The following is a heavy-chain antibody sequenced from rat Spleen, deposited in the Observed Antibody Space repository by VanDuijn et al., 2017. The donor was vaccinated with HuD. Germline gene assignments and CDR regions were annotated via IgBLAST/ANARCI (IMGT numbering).Heavy chain of an antibody. CDR1: GFSLIGYS. Sequence: QVQLMESGPGLVQPSETLSLTCTVSGFSLIGYSVHWVRQPPGKGLEWMGVMWRGGGTDYNSALKSRLSISRDTSKSQVFLKMNSLQTEDTAIYFCTREVSGRRHFDYWGQGVMVTVSS. CDR2: MWRGGGT. J-gene: IGHJ2*01. D-gene: IGHD4-3*01. CDR3: TREVSGRRHFDY. V-gene: IGHV2-45*01.